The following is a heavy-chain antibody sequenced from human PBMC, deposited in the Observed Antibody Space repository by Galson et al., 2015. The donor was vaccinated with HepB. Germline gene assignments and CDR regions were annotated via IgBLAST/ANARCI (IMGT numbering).Heavy chain of an antibody. D-gene: IGHD3-22*01. Sequence: SVKVSCKASGFTFTSSAMRWVRQARGQRLEWIGWIVVGSANTNYAQKFQERVTITRDMSTSTAYMELSSLRSEDTAVYYCARARDSSGYFHAYYYYYMDVWGKGATVTVSS. CDR2: IVVGSANT. CDR3: ARARDSSGYFHAYYYYYMDV. CDR1: GFTFTSSA. V-gene: IGHV1-58*02. J-gene: IGHJ6*03.